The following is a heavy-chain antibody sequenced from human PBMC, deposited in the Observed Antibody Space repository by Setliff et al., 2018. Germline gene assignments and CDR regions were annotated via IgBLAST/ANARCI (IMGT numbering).Heavy chain of an antibody. V-gene: IGHV3-33*08. CDR3: ARAGGGHIVVATFDFDI. CDR2: FWADGNRR. J-gene: IGHJ3*02. CDR1: GFTFSAYS. Sequence: PGESLRLSCAASGFTFSAYSMNWVRQAPGKGLEWVAVFWADGNRRFYADSVKGRFTVSKDNAKNSLYLEMNSLRAEDTAVYYCARAGGGHIVVATFDFDIWGQGTKVTVSS. D-gene: IGHD2-21*01.